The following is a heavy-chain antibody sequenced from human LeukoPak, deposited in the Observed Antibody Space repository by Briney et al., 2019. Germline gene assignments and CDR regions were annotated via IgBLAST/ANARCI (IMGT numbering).Heavy chain of an antibody. V-gene: IGHV3-74*01. CDR2: INSDGSST. CDR3: AGGYDFWSGKDAFDI. J-gene: IGHJ3*02. D-gene: IGHD3-3*01. CDR1: GFTFSSYW. Sequence: GGSLRLSCAASGFTFSSYWMHWVRQAPGKGLVWVSRINSDGSSTSYADSVKGRFTISRDNAKNTLYLQMNSLRAEDTAVYYCAGGYDFWSGKDAFDIWGQGTMVTVSS.